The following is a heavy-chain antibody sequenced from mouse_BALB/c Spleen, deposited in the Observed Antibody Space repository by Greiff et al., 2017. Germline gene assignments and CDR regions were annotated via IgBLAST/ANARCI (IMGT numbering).Heavy chain of an antibody. CDR1: GYTFTSYW. D-gene: IGHD1-2*01. Sequence: LQQPGSELVRPGASVKLSCKASGYTFTSYWMHWVKQRHGQGLEWIGNIYPGSGSTNYDEKFKSKGTLTVDTSSSTAYMHLSSLTSEDSAVYYCTRGDYYGPFDYWGQGTTLTVSS. J-gene: IGHJ2*01. CDR2: IYPGSGST. CDR3: TRGDYYGPFDY. V-gene: IGHV1S22*01.